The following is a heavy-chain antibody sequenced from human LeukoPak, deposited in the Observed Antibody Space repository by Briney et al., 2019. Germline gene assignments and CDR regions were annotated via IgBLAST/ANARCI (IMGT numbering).Heavy chain of an antibody. CDR2: ITGSGGST. J-gene: IGHJ4*02. D-gene: IGHD2-2*01. CDR1: GFTFSNYA. CDR3: AKRIGSCNSISCLYFDH. Sequence: TGGSLRLSCAASGFTFSNYAMSWVRQAPGKGLEWVSGITGSGGSTNYADSVKGRVTISRDNSKNTLYLQMNSLRAEDTAVYYCAKRIGSCNSISCLYFDHWGQGALVTVSS. V-gene: IGHV3-23*01.